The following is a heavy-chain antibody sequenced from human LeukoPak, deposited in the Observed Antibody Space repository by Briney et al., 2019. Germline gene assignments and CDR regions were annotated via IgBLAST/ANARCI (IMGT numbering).Heavy chain of an antibody. J-gene: IGHJ5*02. CDR1: GYPIDSGYY. CDR3: ARDTGRSPAAPPKSGFDP. D-gene: IGHD2-2*01. Sequence: SETLSLTCTVSGYPIDSGYYWGWIRQPPGKGLEWIGSIYHSGSTYYNPSLKSRVTISVDTSKNQFSLKLSSVTAADTAVYYCARDTGRSPAAPPKSGFDPWGQGTLVTVSS. CDR2: IYHSGST. V-gene: IGHV4-38-2*02.